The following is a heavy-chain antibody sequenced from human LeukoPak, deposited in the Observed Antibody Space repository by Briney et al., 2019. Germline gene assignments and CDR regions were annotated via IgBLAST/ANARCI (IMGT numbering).Heavy chain of an antibody. CDR1: GFTFSSYD. Sequence: GGSLRLSCAASGFTFSSYDMHWVRQATGKGLEWVSAIGTAGGTYYPGSVKGRFTISRENAKNSLYLQMNSLRAGDTAVYYCAREAATMGDAFDIWGQGTMVTVSS. J-gene: IGHJ3*02. D-gene: IGHD5-12*01. CDR3: AREAATMGDAFDI. CDR2: IGTAGGT. V-gene: IGHV3-13*01.